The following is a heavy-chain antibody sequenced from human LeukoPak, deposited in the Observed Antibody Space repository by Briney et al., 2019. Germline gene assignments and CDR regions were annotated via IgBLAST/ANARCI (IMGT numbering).Heavy chain of an antibody. V-gene: IGHV3-48*02. D-gene: IGHD4-17*01. CDR3: ARVVDYGDYNPDY. Sequence: GGSLRLSCAASGFTFSSYSMNWVRQAPGKGLEWVSYISSSSSTIYYADPVKGRFTISRDNAKNSLYLQMNSLRDEDTAVYYCARVVDYGDYNPDYWGQGTLVTVSS. CDR2: ISSSSSTI. J-gene: IGHJ4*02. CDR1: GFTFSSYS.